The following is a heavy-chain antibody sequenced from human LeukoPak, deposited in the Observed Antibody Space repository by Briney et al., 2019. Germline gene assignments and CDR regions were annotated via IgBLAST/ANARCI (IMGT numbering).Heavy chain of an antibody. CDR1: GFTFSSYW. V-gene: IGHV3-7*03. CDR2: IKEDGTET. Sequence: GGSLRLSCAASGFTFSSYWMNWARQAPGKGLEWVANIKEDGTETYYVDSVKGRFTISRDNAKNSLYLQMNSLRVEDTAVYYCAKEGRSLQTYWGQGTLVTVSS. CDR3: AKEGRSLQTY. J-gene: IGHJ4*02. D-gene: IGHD5-24*01.